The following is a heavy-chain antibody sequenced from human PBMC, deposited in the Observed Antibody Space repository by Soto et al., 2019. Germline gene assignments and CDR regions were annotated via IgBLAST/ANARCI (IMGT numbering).Heavy chain of an antibody. J-gene: IGHJ5*02. CDR3: ARGQRFSDWFDP. CDR1: GGTLSGYY. CDR2: IYSSGST. D-gene: IGHD3-3*01. V-gene: IGHV4-4*07. Sequence: SETLSLTCTVTGGTLSGYYWTWIRQSAGGGLEWIGRIYSSGSTNYNPSLKSRVTISLDTSMSHFSLRLRSVSAADTAVYYCARGQRFSDWFDPWGQGTLVTVFS.